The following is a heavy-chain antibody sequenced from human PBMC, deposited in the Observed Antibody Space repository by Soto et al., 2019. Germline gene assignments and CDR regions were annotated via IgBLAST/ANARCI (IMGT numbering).Heavy chain of an antibody. CDR3: AKLTYPSDSTGYYYERVSGWIDS. CDR2: ISASGGTA. J-gene: IGHJ5*01. V-gene: IGHV3-23*01. D-gene: IGHD3-22*01. CDR1: GFMFSSYA. Sequence: PXGSLSLSCAASGFMFSSYAMSWVRQAPGNGLEWVSSISASGGTANLADSVEGRCTISRDNSKSTLYLQMNSLRAEDTAVYYCAKLTYPSDSTGYYYERVSGWIDSWGQGTLVTVSS.